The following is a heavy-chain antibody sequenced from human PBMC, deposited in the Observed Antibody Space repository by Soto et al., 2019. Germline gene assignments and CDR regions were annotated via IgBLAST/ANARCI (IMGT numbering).Heavy chain of an antibody. CDR1: GFTFGSRA. D-gene: IGHD3-10*01. CDR3: ARGSTDSYPGSRIFDF. V-gene: IGHV3-23*01. CDR2: ITDTGGDT. Sequence: PGGSLRLSCAASGFTFGSRAMSWVRQVPGEGLEWVSTITDTGGDTKYADSVRGRFTMSRDNSKKTLYLQMNSLRVEDSALYYCARGSTDSYPGSRIFDFWGRGTLVTVSS. J-gene: IGHJ4*02.